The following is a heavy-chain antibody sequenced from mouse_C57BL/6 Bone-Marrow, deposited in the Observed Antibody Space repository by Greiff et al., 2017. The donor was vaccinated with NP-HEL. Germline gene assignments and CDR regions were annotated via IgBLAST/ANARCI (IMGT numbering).Heavy chain of an antibody. CDR1: GFTFSSYG. CDR2: ISSGGSYT. CDR3: ARQYDGYYVWFAY. J-gene: IGHJ3*01. Sequence: EMQGVESGGDLVKPGGSLKLSCAASGFTFSSYGMSWVRQTPDKRLEWVATISSGGSYTYYPDSVKGRFTISRDNAKNTLYLQMSSLKSEDTAMYYCARQYDGYYVWFAYWGQGTLVTVSA. D-gene: IGHD2-3*01. V-gene: IGHV5-6*01.